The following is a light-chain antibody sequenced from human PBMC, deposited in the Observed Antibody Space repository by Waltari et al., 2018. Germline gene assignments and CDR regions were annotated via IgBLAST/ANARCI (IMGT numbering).Light chain of an antibody. CDR3: LQDYNYPHT. CDR2: SAS. CDR1: QGIGND. Sequence: ALQMTQSPASLSASLGDSVTITCRASQGIGNDLGWYQQKPGKAPNLLIYSASSLQSGVPSRCSGSGSGRDFTLTISSLQPEDFATYYCLQDYNYPHTFGQGTKVEVK. V-gene: IGKV1-6*01. J-gene: IGKJ1*01.